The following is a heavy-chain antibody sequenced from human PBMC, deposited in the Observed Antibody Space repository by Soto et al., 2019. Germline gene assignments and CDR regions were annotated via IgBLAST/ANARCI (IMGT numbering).Heavy chain of an antibody. CDR3: GSLISASGTFNWIDP. J-gene: IGHJ5*02. V-gene: IGHV4-30-4*01. CDR2: VHHSGNS. Sequence: QVQLQESGPGLVKPSQTLSLTCTVSGGSISSDNYYWSWIRQPPGKGLEWVGYVHHSGNSYYTPSLKSRVTISVDTSKNHFSLNLRSVTAADTAVYYCGSLISASGTFNWIDPWGQGTLVTVSS. D-gene: IGHD6-13*01. CDR1: GGSISSDNYY.